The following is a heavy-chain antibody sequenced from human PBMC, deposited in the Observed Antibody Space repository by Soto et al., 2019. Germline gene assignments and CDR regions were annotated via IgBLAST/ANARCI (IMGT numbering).Heavy chain of an antibody. CDR3: ATQRDFYYGMDV. CDR1: GYKFSNLW. Sequence: PGESLKISCKGSGYKFSNLWLGWVRQMPGKGLECIGVMYPGTSDIRYSPSFQGQVTISADNSISTAYLHWNSLKASDNALYYCATQRDFYYGMDVWGQGTTVTVSS. CDR2: MYPGTSDI. J-gene: IGHJ6*02. D-gene: IGHD6-25*01. V-gene: IGHV5-51*01.